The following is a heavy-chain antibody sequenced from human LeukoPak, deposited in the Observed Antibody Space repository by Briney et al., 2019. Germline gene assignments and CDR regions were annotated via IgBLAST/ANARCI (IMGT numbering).Heavy chain of an antibody. CDR3: ARGSNWNPDY. D-gene: IGHD1-20*01. J-gene: IGHJ4*02. CDR2: ISSSSSYI. Sequence: KPGGSLRLSCAASGFTFSSYSMNWVRQAPGKGLEWVSSISSSSSYIYYADSVKGRFTISRDNAKDSLYLQMYSLRAEDTAVYYCARGSNWNPDYWGQGTLVAVSS. CDR1: GFTFSSYS. V-gene: IGHV3-21*01.